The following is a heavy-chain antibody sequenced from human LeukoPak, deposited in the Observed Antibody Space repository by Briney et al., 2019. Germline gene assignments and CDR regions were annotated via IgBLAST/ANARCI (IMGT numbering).Heavy chain of an antibody. CDR3: ASGDSSSWQTLDY. J-gene: IGHJ4*02. V-gene: IGHV1-69*04. CDR1: GGTFGSYA. Sequence: GSSVKVSCKASGGTFGSYAISWVRQAPGQGLEWMGRIIPILGIANYAQKFQGRVTITADKSTSTAYMELSSLRSEDTAVYYCASGDSSSWQTLDYWGQGTLVTVSS. D-gene: IGHD6-13*01. CDR2: IIPILGIA.